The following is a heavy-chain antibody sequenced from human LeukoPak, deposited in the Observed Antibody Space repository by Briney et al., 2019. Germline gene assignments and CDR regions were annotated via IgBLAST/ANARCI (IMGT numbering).Heavy chain of an antibody. D-gene: IGHD3-3*01. CDR2: IYTSGST. CDR1: GGSISSGSYY. V-gene: IGHV4-61*02. J-gene: IGHJ6*02. Sequence: PSENLSLTCTVSGGSISSGSYYWSWIRQPARKGLEWIGRIYTSGSTNYNPSLKSRVTISVDTSKNQFSLKLSSVTAADTAVYYCARDSLYDFWSGYFPQGMDVWGQGTTVTVSS. CDR3: ARDSLYDFWSGYFPQGMDV.